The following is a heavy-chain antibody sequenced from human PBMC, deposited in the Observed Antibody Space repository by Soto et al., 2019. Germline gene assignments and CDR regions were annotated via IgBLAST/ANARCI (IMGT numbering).Heavy chain of an antibody. D-gene: IGHD5-12*01. V-gene: IGHV1-69*01. J-gene: IGHJ4*02. CDR3: ATRGTQGRWLEFADY. CDR2: IIPISGRT. CDR1: GGTSSSLG. Sequence: QVPLLQSGAEVKRPGSSVKVSCEASGGTSSSLGFTWVRQAPGQGLEWMGGIIPISGRTTFAQKFQGRVTITADESTRATYMELTTLTSDDTAIYYCATRGTQGRWLEFADYWGQGTLVTVSS.